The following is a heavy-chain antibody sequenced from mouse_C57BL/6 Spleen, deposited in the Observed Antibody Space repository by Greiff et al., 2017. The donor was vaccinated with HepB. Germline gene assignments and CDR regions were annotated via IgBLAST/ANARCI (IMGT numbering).Heavy chain of an antibody. V-gene: IGHV5-4*01. CDR1: GFTFSSYA. Sequence: DVMLVESGGGLVKPGGSLKLSCAASGFTFSSYAMSWVRQTPDKRLEWVATISDGGSYTYYPDNVKGRFTISRDNAKNNLYLQMSHLKSEDTAMYYCAREGGNSPFAYWGQGTLVTVSA. CDR3: AREGGNSPFAY. CDR2: ISDGGSYT. J-gene: IGHJ3*01. D-gene: IGHD2-1*01.